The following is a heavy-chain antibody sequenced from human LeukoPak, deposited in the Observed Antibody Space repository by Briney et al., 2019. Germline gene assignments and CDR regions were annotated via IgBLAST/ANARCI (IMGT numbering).Heavy chain of an antibody. D-gene: IGHD1-26*01. CDR2: ISSSSSYI. CDR3: ARDLDRGHIGGYSGSYSMGY. V-gene: IGHV3-21*01. Sequence: PGGSLRLSCAASGFTFSSYSMNWVRQAPGKGLEWVSSISSSSSYIYYADSVKGRFTISRDNAKNSLYLQMNSLRAEDTAVYYCARDLDRGHIGGYSGSYSMGYWGQGTLVTVSS. J-gene: IGHJ4*02. CDR1: GFTFSSYS.